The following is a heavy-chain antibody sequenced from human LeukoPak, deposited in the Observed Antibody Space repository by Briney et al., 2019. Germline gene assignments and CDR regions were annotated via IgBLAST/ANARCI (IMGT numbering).Heavy chain of an antibody. Sequence: GGSLRLSCAASGFTFSSYGMHWVRQAPGKGLEWVAVISYDGSNKYYADSVKGRFTISRDNSKNTLYLQMNSLRAEDTAVYYCAKDGKAGYYFDYWGQGTLVTVSS. CDR2: ISYDGSNK. CDR1: GFTFSSYG. J-gene: IGHJ4*02. V-gene: IGHV3-30*18. CDR3: AKDGKAGYYFDY.